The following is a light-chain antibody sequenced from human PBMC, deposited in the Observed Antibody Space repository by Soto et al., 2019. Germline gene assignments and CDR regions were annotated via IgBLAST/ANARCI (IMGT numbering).Light chain of an antibody. CDR2: KGS. CDR3: QQYNSYRA. Sequence: DIQMTQSPSTLSASVGDRVTITCRASQSIDTWLAWHQQKPGQVPKLLISKGSSLESGVPSRFSGSGSGTEFTLTISSLQPDDSATYYCQQYNSYRAFGQGTKV. V-gene: IGKV1-5*03. CDR1: QSIDTW. J-gene: IGKJ1*01.